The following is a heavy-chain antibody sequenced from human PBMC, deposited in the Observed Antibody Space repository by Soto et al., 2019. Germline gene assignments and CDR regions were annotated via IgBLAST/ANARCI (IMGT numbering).Heavy chain of an antibody. CDR3: ATLCGGNCFTDY. D-gene: IGHD2-21*01. CDR1: GYTFTSYT. V-gene: IGHV1-3*04. Sequence: ASVKVSCKASGYTFTSYTMHWVRQAPGQRLEWMGWINTGNGNTKYSQKFQGRVTITRDTSASTAYMELSSLRSEDTAVYYCATLCGGNCFTDYWSQGTLVTVSS. CDR2: INTGNGNT. J-gene: IGHJ4*02.